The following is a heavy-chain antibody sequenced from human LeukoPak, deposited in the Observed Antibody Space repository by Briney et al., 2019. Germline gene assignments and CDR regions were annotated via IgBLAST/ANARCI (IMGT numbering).Heavy chain of an antibody. CDR3: ARDRGLVATNTGYYFDY. J-gene: IGHJ4*02. V-gene: IGHV3-11*01. CDR2: ITNSGSTM. Sequence: GGSLRLSCAASGFTFSDYYMSWIRQAPGKGLEWISYITNSGSTMYYADSVKGRFTISRDNAKNSLYLQMNSLRAEDTAVYYCARDRGLVATNTGYYFDYWGQGALVTVSS. D-gene: IGHD5-12*01. CDR1: GFTFSDYY.